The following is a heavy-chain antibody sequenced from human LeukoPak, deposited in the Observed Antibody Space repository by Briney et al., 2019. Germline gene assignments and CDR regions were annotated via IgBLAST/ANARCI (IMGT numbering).Heavy chain of an antibody. CDR2: ISSSSSYI. D-gene: IGHD1-7*01. CDR3: ARVVGLLGYFDY. J-gene: IGHJ4*02. CDR1: GFTFSSYS. Sequence: GGSLRLSCAASGFTFSSYSMNWVRQAPGKGLEWVSSISSSSSYIYYADSVKGRFTISRDNAKNSLYLQMNSLRAEDTAVYYCARVVGLLGYFDYWGKGPLVTVSS. V-gene: IGHV3-21*01.